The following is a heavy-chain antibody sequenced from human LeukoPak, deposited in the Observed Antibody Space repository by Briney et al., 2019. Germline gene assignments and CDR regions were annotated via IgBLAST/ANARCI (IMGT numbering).Heavy chain of an antibody. Sequence: SETLSLTCTVSGGSISSGGYYWSWIRQYPGKGLEWIGYIYYSGSTYYNPSLKSRVTISVDTSKNQFSLKLSSVTAADTAVYYCAKDLDSSGWSVFPEYFQHWGQGILVTVSS. D-gene: IGHD6-19*01. V-gene: IGHV4-31*03. J-gene: IGHJ1*01. CDR3: AKDLDSSGWSVFPEYFQH. CDR1: GGSISSGGYY. CDR2: IYYSGST.